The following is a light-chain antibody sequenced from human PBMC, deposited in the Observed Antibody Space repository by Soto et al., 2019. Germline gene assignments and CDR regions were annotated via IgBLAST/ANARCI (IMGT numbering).Light chain of an antibody. V-gene: IGLV2-14*01. CDR2: DVS. CDR3: SSYTSSSTGV. J-gene: IGLJ3*02. CDR1: SSDVGGYNY. Sequence: QSVLTQPASVSGSPGQSITISCTGTSSDVGGYNYVSWYQQHPGKAPKLMIYDVSNRPSGVSKRFSGSKSGNTASLSISGLQAEDEADYYCSSYTSSSTGVFGGGTKLTVL.